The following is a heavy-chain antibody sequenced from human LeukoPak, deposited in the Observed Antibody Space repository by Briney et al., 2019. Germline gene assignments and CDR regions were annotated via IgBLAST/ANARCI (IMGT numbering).Heavy chain of an antibody. CDR3: ARIKGCSGGSCYSYYGMDV. V-gene: IGHV5-51*01. CDR1: GYSFTSYW. J-gene: IGHJ6*02. CDR2: IYPGDSDT. Sequence: GESLKISCKGSGYSFTSYWIGWVRQMPGKGLEWMGIIYPGDSDTRYSPSFQGQVTISADKSISTAYPQWSSLKASDTAMYYCARIKGCSGGSCYSYYGMDVWGQGTTVTVSS. D-gene: IGHD2-15*01.